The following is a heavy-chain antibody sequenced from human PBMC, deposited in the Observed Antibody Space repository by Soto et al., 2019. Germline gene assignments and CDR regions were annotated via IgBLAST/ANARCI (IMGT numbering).Heavy chain of an antibody. Sequence: QVQLVQSGAEEKKPGASVKVSCKASGYTFTNYAIHWVRQAPGHRLEWMGWINAGNGNTKYSQKFQGRVTITRDTSASTAYMELSSLRSEDTAVYYCATSYSAYDYHYYYGMDVWGQGTTVTVSS. CDR3: ATSYSAYDYHYYYGMDV. J-gene: IGHJ6*02. V-gene: IGHV1-3*05. CDR2: INAGNGNT. CDR1: GYTFTNYA. D-gene: IGHD5-12*01.